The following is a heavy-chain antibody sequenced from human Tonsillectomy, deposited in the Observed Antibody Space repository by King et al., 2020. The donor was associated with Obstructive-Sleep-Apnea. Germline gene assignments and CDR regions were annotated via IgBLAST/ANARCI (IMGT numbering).Heavy chain of an antibody. V-gene: IGHV3-23*04. Sequence: VQLVESGRGLIQPGGSLRLSCAASGFTFSSYTMTWVRQPPGKGLEWVSGISGIGTYTYYADSVKGRFTVSRDNSKNTMYLQMNSLRAEDTAIYYCAKDQLWEKDYWGQGTLVTVSS. CDR1: GFTFSSYT. CDR2: ISGIGTYT. D-gene: IGHD5-18*01. J-gene: IGHJ4*02. CDR3: AKDQLWEKDY.